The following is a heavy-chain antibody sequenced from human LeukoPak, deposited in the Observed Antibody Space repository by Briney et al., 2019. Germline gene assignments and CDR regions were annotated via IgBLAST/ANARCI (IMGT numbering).Heavy chain of an antibody. Sequence: GGSLRLSCAASGFTFSSYSMNWVRQAPGKGLERVTSISSSSSYIYYADSVKGRFTISRDNAKTSMYLQMNSLRAEDTAVYYCARDRYSYGYSTGADYWGQGTLVTVSS. CDR2: ISSSSSYI. D-gene: IGHD5-18*01. CDR1: GFTFSSYS. V-gene: IGHV3-21*01. CDR3: ARDRYSYGYSTGADY. J-gene: IGHJ4*02.